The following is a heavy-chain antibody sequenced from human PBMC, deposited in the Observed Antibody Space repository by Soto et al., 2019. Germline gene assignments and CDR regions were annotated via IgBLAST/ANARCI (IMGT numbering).Heavy chain of an antibody. V-gene: IGHV3-49*03. CDR2: IRSKAYGGTT. CDR3: TSGRYSLYYYYYYGMDV. CDR1: GFTFGDYA. J-gene: IGHJ6*02. Sequence: GGSLRLSCTASGFTFGDYAMSWFRQAPGKGLEWVGFIRSKAYGGTTEYAASVKGRFTTSRDDSKSIAYLQMNSLKTEDTAAYYCTSGRYSLYYYYYYGMDVWGQGTTVTVSS. D-gene: IGHD4-4*01.